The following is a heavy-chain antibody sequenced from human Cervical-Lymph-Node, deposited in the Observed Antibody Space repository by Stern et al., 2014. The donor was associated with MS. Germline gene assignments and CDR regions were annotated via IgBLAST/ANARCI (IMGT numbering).Heavy chain of an antibody. CDR1: GFTFSDYY. CDR2: ISSSSSYT. J-gene: IGHJ4*02. D-gene: IGHD5-24*01. CDR3: ARVEGYNQYYFDY. Sequence: MQLVESGGGLVKPGGSLRLSCAASGFTFSDYYMSWIRQAPGKGLEWVSYISSSSSYTNYADSVKGRFTISRDNAKNSLYLQMNSLRAEDTAVYYCARVEGYNQYYFDYWGQGTLVTVSS. V-gene: IGHV3-11*06.